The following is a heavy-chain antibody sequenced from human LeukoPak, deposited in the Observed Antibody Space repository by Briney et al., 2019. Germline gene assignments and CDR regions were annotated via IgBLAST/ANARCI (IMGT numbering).Heavy chain of an antibody. Sequence: GASVKVSCKASGYTFTSYDINWVRQATGQGLEWMGWMNPNSGNTSYAQKFQGRVTMTRDMSTSTVYMELSSLRSEDTAVYYCARDVSDYGDHSIDYWGQGTLVTVSS. CDR2: MNPNSGNT. J-gene: IGHJ4*02. D-gene: IGHD4-17*01. V-gene: IGHV1-8*01. CDR3: ARDVSDYGDHSIDY. CDR1: GYTFTSYD.